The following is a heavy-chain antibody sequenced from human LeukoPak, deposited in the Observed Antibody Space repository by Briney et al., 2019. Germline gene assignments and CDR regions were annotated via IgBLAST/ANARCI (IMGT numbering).Heavy chain of an antibody. CDR2: ISGSGGST. CDR3: AKGYYYDSSGYYSHDAFDI. CDR1: GFTFSSYG. D-gene: IGHD3-22*01. J-gene: IGHJ3*02. V-gene: IGHV3-23*01. Sequence: GGSLRLSCAASGFTFSSYGLTWVRQAPGKGLEWVTAISGSGGSTYYADSVKGRFTISRDNSKNTLYLQMNGLRAEDTAVYYCAKGYYYDSSGYYSHDAFDIWGQGTMVTVSS.